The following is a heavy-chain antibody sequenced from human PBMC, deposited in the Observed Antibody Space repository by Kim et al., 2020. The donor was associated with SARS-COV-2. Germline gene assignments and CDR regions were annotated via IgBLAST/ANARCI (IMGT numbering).Heavy chain of an antibody. J-gene: IGHJ4*02. D-gene: IGHD2-2*01. CDR1: GFPFSDTW. CDR3: TADRGVPADC. V-gene: IGHV3-15*01. Sequence: GGSLRLSCAVSGFPFSDTWMSWVRQAPGKGLEWVGRIKSKAAGGTTDNTAPVKGRFTISRDDSENMLYLQMNTLKTEDTAVYYCTADRGVPADCWGQGTLVTVSS. CDR2: IKSKAAGGTT.